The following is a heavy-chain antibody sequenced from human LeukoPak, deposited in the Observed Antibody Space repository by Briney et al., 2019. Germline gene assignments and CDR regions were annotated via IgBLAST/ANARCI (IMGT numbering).Heavy chain of an antibody. CDR3: ARSPYDYSMIYFDY. V-gene: IGHV3-21*01. Sequence: GGSLRLSCAASGFTFSSYSMNWVRQAPGKGLEWVSSISSSSSYIYYADSVKGRFTISRDSAKNSLYLQMNSLRAEDTAVYYCARSPYDYSMIYFDYWGQGTLVTVSS. J-gene: IGHJ4*02. CDR2: ISSSSSYI. D-gene: IGHD3-16*01. CDR1: GFTFSSYS.